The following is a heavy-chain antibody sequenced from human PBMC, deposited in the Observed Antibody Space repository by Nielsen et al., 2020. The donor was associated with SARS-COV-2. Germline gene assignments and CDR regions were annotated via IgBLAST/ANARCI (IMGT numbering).Heavy chain of an antibody. J-gene: IGHJ5*02. CDR2: IWYDGSNK. CDR3: ARDYDFWSGYPYDP. CDR1: GYTFTSYG. Sequence: SCKASGYTFTSYGMHWVRQAPGKGLEWVAVIWYDGSNKYYADSVKGRFTISRDNAKNSLYLQMNSLRAEDTALYYCARDYDFWSGYPYDPWGQGTLVTVSS. D-gene: IGHD3-3*01. V-gene: IGHV3-33*01.